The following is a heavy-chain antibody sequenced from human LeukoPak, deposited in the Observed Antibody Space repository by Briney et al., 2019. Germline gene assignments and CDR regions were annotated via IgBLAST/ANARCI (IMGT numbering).Heavy chain of an antibody. V-gene: IGHV1-69*13. CDR1: GGTFSSYA. Sequence: SVKVSCKASGGTFSSYAISWVRQAPGQGLEWMGGIIPILGTANYAQKFQGRVTITADESTSTAYMELSSLRSEDTAVYYCARDNSGGNWFDPWGQGTLVTVSS. CDR2: IIPILGTA. CDR3: ARDNSGGNWFDP. J-gene: IGHJ5*02. D-gene: IGHD1-26*01.